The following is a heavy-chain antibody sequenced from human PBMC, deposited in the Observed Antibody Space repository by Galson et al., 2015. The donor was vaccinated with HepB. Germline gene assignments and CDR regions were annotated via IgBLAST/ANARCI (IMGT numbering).Heavy chain of an antibody. CDR1: GYSFTSYW. CDR3: ARHRTRPPGGYSSFGYYGMDV. J-gene: IGHJ6*02. V-gene: IGHV5-51*01. Sequence: QSGAEVKKPGESLKISCKGSGYSFTSYWIGWVRQMPGKGLEWMGIIYPGDSDTRYSPSFQGQVTISADKSISTAYLQWSSLKASDTAMYYCARHRTRPPGGYSSFGYYGMDVWGQGTTVTVSS. CDR2: IYPGDSDT. D-gene: IGHD5-18*01.